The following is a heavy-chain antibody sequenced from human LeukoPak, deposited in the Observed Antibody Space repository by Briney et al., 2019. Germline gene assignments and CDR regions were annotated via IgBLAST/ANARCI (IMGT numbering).Heavy chain of an antibody. CDR3: ARGDAFWSGNRNGDY. J-gene: IGHJ4*02. D-gene: IGHD3-3*01. CDR1: GFTFSSYS. V-gene: IGHV3-48*02. CDR2: ISSSSSTI. Sequence: GGSLRLSCAASGFTFSSYSMNWVRQAPGKGLEWVSYISSSSSTIYYADSVKGRFTISRDNAKNSLYLQMKSLRDGDTAVYYCARGDAFWSGNRNGDYWGQGTLVTVSS.